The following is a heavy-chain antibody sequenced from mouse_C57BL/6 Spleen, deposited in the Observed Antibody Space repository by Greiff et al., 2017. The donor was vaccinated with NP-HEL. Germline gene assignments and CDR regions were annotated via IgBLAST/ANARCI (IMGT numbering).Heavy chain of an antibody. CDR2: IYPGSGST. Sequence: VQLQQPGAELVKPGASVKMSCKASGYTFTSYWITWVKQRPGQGLEWIGDIYPGSGSTNYTEKFKSKATLTVDTSSSTAYMQLSNLTSEDAAVYYCAREGRGYAMDYWGQGTSVTVSA. J-gene: IGHJ4*01. V-gene: IGHV1-55*01. CDR3: AREGRGYAMDY. CDR1: GYTFTSYW. D-gene: IGHD3-3*01.